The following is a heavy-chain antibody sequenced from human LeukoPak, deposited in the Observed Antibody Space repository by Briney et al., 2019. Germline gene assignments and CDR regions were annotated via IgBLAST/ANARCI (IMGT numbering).Heavy chain of an antibody. CDR3: AKGRDYGDF. J-gene: IGHJ4*02. CDR2: INQDGREK. Sequence: PGGSLTLSCTVSGFTFSSYWMTWVRQVPGKGLQWVANINQDGREKYYMDSMKGRLNISRDNTENSVFLQLTSLRPEDTGIYFCAKGRDYGDFWGRGTLVAVSS. CDR1: GFTFSSYW. V-gene: IGHV3-7*01.